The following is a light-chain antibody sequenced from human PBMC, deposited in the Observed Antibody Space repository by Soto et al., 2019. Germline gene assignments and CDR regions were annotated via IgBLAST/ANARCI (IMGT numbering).Light chain of an antibody. V-gene: IGLV1-40*01. Sequence: QSVLTQPPSVTGAPGQRVTISCTGSGSNIGAGYDVHWYQQLPGTAPKLLVYHNANRPSGVPDRFSGSKSGTSASLSITGLQAEDEADYYCQSYDSSLSVYVFGTGTKVTVL. CDR2: HNA. CDR1: GSNIGAGYD. CDR3: QSYDSSLSVYV. J-gene: IGLJ1*01.